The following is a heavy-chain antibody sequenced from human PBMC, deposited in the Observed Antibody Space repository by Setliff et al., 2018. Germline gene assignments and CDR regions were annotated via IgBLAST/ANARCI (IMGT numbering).Heavy chain of an antibody. V-gene: IGHV1-8*02. Sequence: ASVKVSCKASGGTFSSYAISWVRQATGQGLEWMGWMNPNSGNTGYAQKFQGRVTMTRNTSISTAYMVLRSLRSDETAVYYCGRQQLAYYYYYYGMDVWGQGTTVTVSS. CDR1: GGTFSSYA. CDR3: GRQQLAYYYYYYGMDV. J-gene: IGHJ6*02. D-gene: IGHD6-13*01. CDR2: MNPNSGNT.